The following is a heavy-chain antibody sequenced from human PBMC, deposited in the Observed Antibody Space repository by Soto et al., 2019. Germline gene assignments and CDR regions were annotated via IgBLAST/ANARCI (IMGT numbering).Heavy chain of an antibody. CDR3: TRGHYYGMDV. CDR1: GFTFSAYW. V-gene: IGHV3-74*03. J-gene: IGHJ6*02. CDR2: TNTDGTAT. Sequence: DVQLVESGGGLVQPGGSLRLSCAASGFTFSAYWMHWVRQAPGKGLVWVSRTNTDGTATTYADSVEGRFTISRDNAKNMLYLQMNTLRADDTAVYYCTRGHYYGMDVCGQGTTVTVSS.